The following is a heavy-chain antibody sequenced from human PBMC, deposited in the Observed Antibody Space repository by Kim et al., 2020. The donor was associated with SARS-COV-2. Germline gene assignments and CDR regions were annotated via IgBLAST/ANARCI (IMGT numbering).Heavy chain of an antibody. V-gene: IGHV3-21*01. Sequence: GGSLRLSCAASGFTFSSYSMNWVRQAPGKGLEWVSSISSSSSYIYYADSVKGRFTISRDNAKNSLYLQMNSLRAEDTAVYYCAGAPAYCGGDCSTFDYWGQGTLVTVSS. CDR1: GFTFSSYS. J-gene: IGHJ4*02. CDR3: AGAPAYCGGDCSTFDY. CDR2: ISSSSSYI. D-gene: IGHD2-21*02.